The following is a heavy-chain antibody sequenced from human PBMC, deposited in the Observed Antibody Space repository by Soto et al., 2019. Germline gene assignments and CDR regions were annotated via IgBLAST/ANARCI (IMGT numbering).Heavy chain of an antibody. V-gene: IGHV4-34*01. CDR1: GGSFSGYY. Sequence: QVQLQQWGAGLLKPSETLSLTCAVYGGSFSGYYWSWIRQPPGKGLEWIGEINHSGSTSYNPSLKSRVTISVDTSKNQFSLKLSSVTAADTAVYYCARRIDQLLWTGWFDPWGQGTLVTVSS. CDR2: INHSGST. D-gene: IGHD2-2*01. J-gene: IGHJ5*02. CDR3: ARRIDQLLWTGWFDP.